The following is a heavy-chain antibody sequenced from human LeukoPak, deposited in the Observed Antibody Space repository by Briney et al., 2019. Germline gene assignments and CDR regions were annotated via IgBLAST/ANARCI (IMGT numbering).Heavy chain of an antibody. CDR3: AVMTTVAYVDL. CDR1: GGSISSYY. Sequence: PSETLSLTCTVSGGSISSYYWSWIRQPPGKGPEWIGYIYDSGSTNYNPSLKSRVTISVDTSKNQFSLKLSSVTAADTAVYYCAVMTTVAYVDLSGRGTLVTVSS. J-gene: IGHJ2*01. V-gene: IGHV4-59*01. D-gene: IGHD4-23*01. CDR2: IYDSGST.